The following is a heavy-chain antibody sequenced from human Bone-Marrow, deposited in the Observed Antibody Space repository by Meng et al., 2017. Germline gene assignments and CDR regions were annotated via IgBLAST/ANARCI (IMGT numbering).Heavy chain of an antibody. CDR1: GFTFSSYA. CDR2: ITTTGGST. CDR3: ARARTAYYIDY. Sequence: EVQGLESGGGLVQPGGSLRLSCADSGFTFSSYAMSWVRQAPGKGLEWVSTITTTGGSTYYADSVKGRFTISRDNSKNTLYLQVNSLTAEDTAEYFCARARTAYYIDYWGQGTLVTVSS. V-gene: IGHV3-23*01. J-gene: IGHJ4*02. D-gene: IGHD3/OR15-3a*01.